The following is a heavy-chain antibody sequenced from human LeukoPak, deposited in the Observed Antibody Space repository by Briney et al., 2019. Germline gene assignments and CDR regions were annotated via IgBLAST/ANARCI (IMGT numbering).Heavy chain of an antibody. CDR2: ISGYSGEK. Sequence: VASVKVSCKSSGYTFTSFGITWVRQAPGQGLEWMGWISGYSGEKNSAQNLQGRLTMTTDTFTNTAYMELTSLRSDDTAVYYCARDRHMSGTQATYYYYVDVWGKGTTVTVSS. D-gene: IGHD1-1*01. CDR1: GYTFTSFG. V-gene: IGHV1-18*01. J-gene: IGHJ6*03. CDR3: ARDRHMSGTQATYYYYVDV.